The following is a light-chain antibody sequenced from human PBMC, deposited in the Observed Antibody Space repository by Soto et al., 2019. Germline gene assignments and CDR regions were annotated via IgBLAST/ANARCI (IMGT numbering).Light chain of an antibody. Sequence: QSALTQPASVSGSPGQSITISCTGTSSDVDGYKYVSWYQQPPGKAPKLMIYDVSNRPSGVSNRFSGSKSGNTASLTISGLQAEDEADYYCSSYTSSGTQVFGTGTKLTVL. V-gene: IGLV2-14*01. CDR1: SSDVDGYKY. J-gene: IGLJ1*01. CDR2: DVS. CDR3: SSYTSSGTQV.